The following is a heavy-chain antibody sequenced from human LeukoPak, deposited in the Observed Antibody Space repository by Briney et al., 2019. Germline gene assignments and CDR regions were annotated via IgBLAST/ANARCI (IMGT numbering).Heavy chain of an antibody. J-gene: IGHJ4*02. V-gene: IGHV3-49*03. CDR1: GFTFGDYA. CDR2: IRDKAYGGTT. Sequence: HPGRSLRLSCIASGFTFGDYAMSWFRQAPGKGLEWVGFIRDKAYGGTTEYAASVRGRFTFSRDDSKSIAYLQMNSLKTEDTADYHCTGVLGYSGYFYFDYWGQGTLVTVSS. D-gene: IGHD5-12*01. CDR3: TGVLGYSGYFYFDY.